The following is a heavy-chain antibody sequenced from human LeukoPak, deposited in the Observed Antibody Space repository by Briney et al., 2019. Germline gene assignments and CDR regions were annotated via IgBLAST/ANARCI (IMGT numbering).Heavy chain of an antibody. D-gene: IGHD4-23*01. V-gene: IGHV3-48*01. CDR1: GFTFDNYG. Sequence: GGSLRLSCAASGFTFDNYGMSWVRQAPGKGLEWVSYISSSSSTIYYADSVKGRFTISRDNAKNSLYLQMNSLRAEDTAVYYCARNDGGNEDAFDIWGQGTMVTVSS. J-gene: IGHJ3*02. CDR2: ISSSSSTI. CDR3: ARNDGGNEDAFDI.